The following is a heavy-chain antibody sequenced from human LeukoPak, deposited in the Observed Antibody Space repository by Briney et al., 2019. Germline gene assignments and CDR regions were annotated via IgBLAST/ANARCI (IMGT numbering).Heavy chain of an antibody. Sequence: GGSLRLSCAASGFTFSSYWMSWMRQAPGKGLEWVANIKYDGNEEYYADSVKGRFTISRDNSKNTLYLQMNSLRAEDTAVYYCAKDAYYYDSSGHDYWGQGTLVTVSS. CDR2: IKYDGNEE. CDR1: GFTFSSYW. V-gene: IGHV3-7*01. D-gene: IGHD3-22*01. J-gene: IGHJ4*02. CDR3: AKDAYYYDSSGHDY.